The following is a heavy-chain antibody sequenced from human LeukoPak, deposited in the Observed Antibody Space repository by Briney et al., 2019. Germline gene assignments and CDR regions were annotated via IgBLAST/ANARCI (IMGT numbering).Heavy chain of an antibody. CDR3: ARVRRGLLLVAARRWGLDY. J-gene: IGHJ4*02. CDR2: IYTSGST. V-gene: IGHV4-4*07. CDR1: GGSISSYY. Sequence: SETLSLTCTVSGGSISSYYWSWIRQPAGKGLEWIGRIYTSGSTNYNPSLKSRVTMSVDTSKNQFSLKLSSVTAADTAVYYCARVRRGLLLVAARRWGLDYWGQGTLVTVPS. D-gene: IGHD2-15*01.